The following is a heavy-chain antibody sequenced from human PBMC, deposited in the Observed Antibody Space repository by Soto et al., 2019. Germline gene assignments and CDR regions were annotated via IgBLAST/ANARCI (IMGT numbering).Heavy chain of an antibody. J-gene: IGHJ5*02. CDR3: AMIPVDTYMIYWCDP. V-gene: IGHV4-61*01. D-gene: IGHD3-16*01. CDR1: GDSVTSGNYY. CDR2: IYYSGST. Sequence: PSETLSLTCTVSGDSVTSGNYYWSWIRQPPGKGLEWIGHIYYSGSTNYSPSLKSRVTISLDTSNNQFSLKVTSVTAADTAVYYCAMIPVDTYMIYWCDPSGHGTLVTVSS.